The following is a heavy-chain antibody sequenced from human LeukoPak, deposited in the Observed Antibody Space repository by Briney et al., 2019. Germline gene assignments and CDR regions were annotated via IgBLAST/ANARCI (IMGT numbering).Heavy chain of an antibody. Sequence: SETLSLTCTVSGGSISSYYWSWIRQPPGKGLEGMGYIYYSGSTNYNPSLKSRVTISVDPSKNQISLKPSSVTAADTAVYYCARGRGWLQYYFDYWGQGTLVTVSS. CDR1: GGSISSYY. V-gene: IGHV4-59*01. D-gene: IGHD5-24*01. J-gene: IGHJ4*02. CDR3: ARGRGWLQYYFDY. CDR2: IYYSGST.